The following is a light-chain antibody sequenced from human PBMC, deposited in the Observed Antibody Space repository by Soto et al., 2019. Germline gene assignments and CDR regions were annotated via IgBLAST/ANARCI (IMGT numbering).Light chain of an antibody. CDR1: QDINIY. Sequence: DIQMTQSPSSLSASVGDRVTITCRAGQDINIYLAWYQQKPGKVPKLLISAASTLQSGVPSRFSGSGSGTDFTLTISSLQPEDVATYYFQKYDGVPLTFGGGTKVEIK. V-gene: IGKV1-27*01. CDR3: QKYDGVPLT. J-gene: IGKJ4*01. CDR2: AAS.